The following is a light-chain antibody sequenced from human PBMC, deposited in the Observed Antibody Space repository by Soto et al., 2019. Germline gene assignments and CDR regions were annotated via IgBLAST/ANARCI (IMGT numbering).Light chain of an antibody. Sequence: EIVMTQSPATLSVSPGERVTLSCRASQSVSSNLAWYQQKPGQAPRLLIYGASTRATGIPARFSGSGSGTEFTLTISSLQSEDFAVYYCQQYNNWPWTXGQ. CDR1: QSVSSN. CDR3: QQYNNWPWT. J-gene: IGKJ1*01. V-gene: IGKV3-15*01. CDR2: GAS.